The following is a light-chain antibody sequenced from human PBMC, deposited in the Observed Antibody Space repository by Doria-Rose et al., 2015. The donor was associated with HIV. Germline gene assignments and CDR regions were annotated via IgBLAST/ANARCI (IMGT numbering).Light chain of an antibody. V-gene: IGKV1-9*01. Sequence: DIQLTQSPSFLSASVGVRVTITCRASQGISRYLAWYQQKPGKAPTLLIFGAYTLQSGVPSRFSGSGSGTEFTLTISSLQPEDFATYYCQQFDSFPRTFGQGTKVELK. J-gene: IGKJ1*01. CDR2: GAY. CDR3: QQFDSFPRT. CDR1: QGISRY.